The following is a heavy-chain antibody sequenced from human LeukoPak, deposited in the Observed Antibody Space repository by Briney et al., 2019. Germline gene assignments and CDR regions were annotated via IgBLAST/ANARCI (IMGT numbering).Heavy chain of an antibody. D-gene: IGHD3-16*01. V-gene: IGHV3-23*01. J-gene: IGHJ6*03. CDR1: GFTSSSYA. Sequence: GGSLRLSCAASGFTSSSYAMSWVRQAPGKGLEWVSAISGSGGSTYYADSVKGRFTISRDNSKNTLYLQVNSLRAEDTAVYYCAKYGGPRLYYYMDVWGKGTTVTVSS. CDR3: AKYGGPRLYYYMDV. CDR2: ISGSGGST.